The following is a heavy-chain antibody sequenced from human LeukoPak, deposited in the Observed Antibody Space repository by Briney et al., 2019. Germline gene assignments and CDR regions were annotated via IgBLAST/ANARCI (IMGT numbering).Heavy chain of an antibody. CDR3: ARGRGYCSSTSCYNWFDP. D-gene: IGHD2-2*01. CDR1: GYTFTSYG. J-gene: IGHJ5*02. CDR2: ISAYNGNT. Sequence: ASVKVSCKASGYTFTSYGISWVRQAPGQGLEWMGWISAYNGNTNYAQKLQGRVTMTTDTSTSTAYMELGSLRSDDTAVYYCARGRGYCSSTSCYNWFDPWGQGTLVTVSS. V-gene: IGHV1-18*01.